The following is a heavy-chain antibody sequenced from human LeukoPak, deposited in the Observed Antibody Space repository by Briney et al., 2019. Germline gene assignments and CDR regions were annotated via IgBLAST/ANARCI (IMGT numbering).Heavy chain of an antibody. CDR1: GFTFSSYA. D-gene: IGHD7-27*01. CDR3: ARDKNWEEAY. V-gene: IGHV3-23*01. CDR2: ISGSGGST. J-gene: IGHJ4*02. Sequence: QPGGSLRLSCAASGFTFSSYAMSWVRQAPGKGLEWVSAISGSGGSTNYADSVKGRFTISRDNTKNTLNLQMHSVRVEATAIYYCARDKNWEEAYWGQGALVTVSS.